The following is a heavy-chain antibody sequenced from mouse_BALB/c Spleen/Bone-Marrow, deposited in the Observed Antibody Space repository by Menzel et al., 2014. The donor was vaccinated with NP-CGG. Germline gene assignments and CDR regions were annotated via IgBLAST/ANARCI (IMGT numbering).Heavy chain of an antibody. D-gene: IGHD2-4*01. Sequence: EVQGVESGGGLVQPGGSRKLSCATSGFTLSSFGMHWVRQAPEKGLEWVAYISNGSSTIYYADTVKGRFTISRDNPKNTLFLQMTSLRSEDTAMYYCARKGAMITHYYAMDYWGQGTSVTVSS. CDR2: ISNGSSTI. CDR1: GFTLSSFG. J-gene: IGHJ4*01. V-gene: IGHV5-17*02. CDR3: ARKGAMITHYYAMDY.